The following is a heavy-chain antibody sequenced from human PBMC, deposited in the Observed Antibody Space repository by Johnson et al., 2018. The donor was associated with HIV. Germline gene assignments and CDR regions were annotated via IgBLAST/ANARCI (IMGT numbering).Heavy chain of an antibody. CDR3: AKDKYSSSPDAFEI. Sequence: VQLVESGGGLVQPGGSLRLSCAASGFTFSSYWMSWVRQAPGKGLEWVANIKQDGSEKYLIDSGKDRFNISRDNAKNTLHLQMNSLKTEDTAVYYCAKDKYSSSPDAFEIWGQGTLVTVSS. D-gene: IGHD6-13*01. CDR2: IKQDGSEK. CDR1: GFTFSSYW. V-gene: IGHV3-7*01. J-gene: IGHJ3*02.